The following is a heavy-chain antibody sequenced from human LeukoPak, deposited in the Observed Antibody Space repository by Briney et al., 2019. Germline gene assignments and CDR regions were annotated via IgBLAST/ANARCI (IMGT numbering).Heavy chain of an antibody. V-gene: IGHV1-2*02. Sequence: GASVKVSCKASGYTFTGYYMHWVRQAPGQGLEWMGWINPNSGGTNYAQKFKGRVTMTRDTSISTADMELSSLTSEDTAVYYCARGHSSLRLYYFDYWGQGTLVTVSS. D-gene: IGHD6-6*01. CDR3: ARGHSSLRLYYFDY. J-gene: IGHJ4*02. CDR1: GYTFTGYY. CDR2: INPNSGGT.